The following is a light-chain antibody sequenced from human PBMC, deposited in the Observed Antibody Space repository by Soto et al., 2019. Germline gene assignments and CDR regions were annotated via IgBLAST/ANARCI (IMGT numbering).Light chain of an antibody. J-gene: IGLJ1*01. CDR2: EVT. CDR3: SSFTSRFTFV. Sequence: QSVLTQPASVSGSPGQSIAISCTGTRSDGGAYNYVSWYQQHPGKAPKLMISEVTNRPSGVSDRFSGSKSGNTASLPISGLQAEDEADYYCSSFTSRFTFVFGTGTKVTVL. V-gene: IGLV2-14*01. CDR1: RSDGGAYNY.